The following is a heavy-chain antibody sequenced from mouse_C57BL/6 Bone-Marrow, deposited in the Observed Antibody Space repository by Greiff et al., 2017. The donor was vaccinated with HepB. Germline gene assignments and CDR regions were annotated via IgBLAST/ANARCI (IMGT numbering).Heavy chain of an antibody. CDR2: ISYDGSN. CDR1: GYSITSGYY. D-gene: IGHD4-1*01. Sequence: VQLQQSGPGLVKPSQSLSLTCSVTGYSITSGYYWNWIRQFPGNELEWMGYISYDGSNNYNPSLKNRISITRDTSKNQFFLKLNSVTTEDTATYYCARRDFTGTAWFAYWGQGTLVTVSA. V-gene: IGHV3-6*01. J-gene: IGHJ3*01. CDR3: ARRDFTGTAWFAY.